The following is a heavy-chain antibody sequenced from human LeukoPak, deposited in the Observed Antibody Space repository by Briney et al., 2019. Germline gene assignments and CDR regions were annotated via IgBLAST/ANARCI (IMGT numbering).Heavy chain of an antibody. CDR3: ARRGYCTNGVCYTSAFDI. J-gene: IGHJ3*02. CDR2: IYYSGST. D-gene: IGHD2-8*01. CDR1: GGSISSSSYY. Sequence: ETLSLTCTVSGGSISSSSYYWGWIRQPPGKGLEWIGSIYYSGSTYYNPSLKSRVTISVDTSKNQFSLKLSSVTAADTAVYYCARRGYCTNGVCYTSAFDIWGQGTMVTVSS. V-gene: IGHV4-39*01.